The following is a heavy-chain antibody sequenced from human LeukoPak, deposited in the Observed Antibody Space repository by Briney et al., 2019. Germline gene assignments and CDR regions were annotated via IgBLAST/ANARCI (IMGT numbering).Heavy chain of an antibody. D-gene: IGHD3/OR15-3a*01. CDR2: ISYDGSNK. V-gene: IGHV3-30*04. CDR1: GFTFSTYA. Sequence: GRSLRLSCAASGFTFSTYAMHWVRQAPGKGLEWVAVISYDGSNKYYADSVKGRFTISRDNSKNTLYLQMNSLRAEDTAVYYCARDSGFSGTQRGEYWGQGTLVTVSS. CDR3: ARDSGFSGTQRGEY. J-gene: IGHJ4*02.